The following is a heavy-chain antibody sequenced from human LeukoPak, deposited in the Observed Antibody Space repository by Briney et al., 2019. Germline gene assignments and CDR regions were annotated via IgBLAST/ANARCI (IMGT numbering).Heavy chain of an antibody. V-gene: IGHV1-2*02. D-gene: IGHD2-15*01. CDR2: INPNSGGT. CDR3: AGDPSYCSGGSCYSTYYYYYYMDV. J-gene: IGHJ6*03. Sequence: GASVKVSCKASGYTFTSYYMHWVRQAPGQGLEWMGWINPNSGGTNYAQKFQGRVTMTRDTSISTAYMELSRLRSDDTAVYYCAGDPSYCSGGSCYSTYYYYYYMDVWGKGTTVTVSS. CDR1: GYTFTSYY.